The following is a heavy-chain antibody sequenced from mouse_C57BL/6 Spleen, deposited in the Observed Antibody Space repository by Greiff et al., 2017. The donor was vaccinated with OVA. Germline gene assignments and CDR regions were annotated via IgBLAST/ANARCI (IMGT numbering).Heavy chain of an antibody. Sequence: DVHLVESGGDLVKPGGSLKLSCAASGFTFSSYGMSWVRQTPDKRLEWVATISSGGSYTYYPDSVKGRFTISRDNAKNTLYLQMSSLKSEDTAMYYCARGDYDGGSWFAYWGQGTLVTVSA. CDR1: GFTFSSYG. V-gene: IGHV5-6*01. J-gene: IGHJ3*01. D-gene: IGHD2-4*01. CDR2: ISSGGSYT. CDR3: ARGDYDGGSWFAY.